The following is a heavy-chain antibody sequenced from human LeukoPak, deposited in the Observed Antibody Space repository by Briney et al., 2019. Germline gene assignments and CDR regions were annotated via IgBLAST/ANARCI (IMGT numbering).Heavy chain of an antibody. Sequence: GGSLRLSCAASGFTFSSYGMHWVRQAPGKGLEWVAVISYDGSNKYYADSVKGRFTISRDNSKNTLYLQMNSLRAEDTAVYYCAKEYCSGGSCYSDSGSFDYWGQGTLVTVAS. CDR1: GFTFSSYG. J-gene: IGHJ4*02. D-gene: IGHD2-15*01. CDR3: AKEYCSGGSCYSDSGSFDY. CDR2: ISYDGSNK. V-gene: IGHV3-30*18.